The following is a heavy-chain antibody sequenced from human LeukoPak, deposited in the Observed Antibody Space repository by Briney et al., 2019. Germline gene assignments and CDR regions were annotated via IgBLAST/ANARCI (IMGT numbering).Heavy chain of an antibody. Sequence: ASVKVSCKASGCTFTSYSMNWVRQAPGQGPEWMGIINPSDPSTTYAQKFQGRVTMTRDMSTSTVYMELSSLRSEDTAIYYCARDITTQRRREGIFDYWGQGTLVTVSS. CDR1: GCTFTSYS. J-gene: IGHJ4*02. CDR2: INPSDPST. V-gene: IGHV1-46*01. CDR3: ARDITTQRRREGIFDY. D-gene: IGHD1-1*01.